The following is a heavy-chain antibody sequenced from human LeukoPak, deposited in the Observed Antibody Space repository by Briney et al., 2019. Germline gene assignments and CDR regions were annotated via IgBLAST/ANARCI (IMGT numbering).Heavy chain of an antibody. CDR2: INQDGSEK. V-gene: IGHV3-7*01. CDR3: ARSFRSFDY. J-gene: IGHJ4*02. Sequence: GGSLRLSCVASGFTFSSYWMSWVRQAPGKGLEWVANINQDGSEKNNVDSVKGRFTISRDNAKNSPYLQMNSLRAEDTAVYYCARSFRSFDYWGQGILVTASS. CDR1: GFTFSSYW.